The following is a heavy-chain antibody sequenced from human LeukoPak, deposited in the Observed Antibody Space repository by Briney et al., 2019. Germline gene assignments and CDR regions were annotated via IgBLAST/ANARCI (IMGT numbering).Heavy chain of an antibody. CDR2: IIPILGIA. Sequence: ASVKVSCKASGGTFSSYAISWVRQAPGQGLEWMGRIIPILGIANYAQKFQGRVTITADKSTSTAYMELSSLRSEDTAVYYCARVAYCSSTSCFFRPAGGYYGMDVWGQGTTVTVSS. J-gene: IGHJ6*02. CDR1: GGTFSSYA. CDR3: ARVAYCSSTSCFFRPAGGYYGMDV. D-gene: IGHD2-2*01. V-gene: IGHV1-69*04.